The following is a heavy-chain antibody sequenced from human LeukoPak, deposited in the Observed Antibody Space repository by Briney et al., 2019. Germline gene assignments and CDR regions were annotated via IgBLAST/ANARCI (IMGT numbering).Heavy chain of an antibody. CDR3: TKYPQVPTLYYFDY. CDR1: GFTFSSYA. V-gene: IGHV3-23*01. D-gene: IGHD2-2*01. Sequence: GGSLRLSCAASGFTFSSYAMSWVRQAPGKGLEWVSAISGSGGSTYYADSVKGRFTISRDNSKNTLYLQMNSLRAEDTAVYYCTKYPQVPTLYYFDYWGQGTLVTVSS. CDR2: ISGSGGST. J-gene: IGHJ4*02.